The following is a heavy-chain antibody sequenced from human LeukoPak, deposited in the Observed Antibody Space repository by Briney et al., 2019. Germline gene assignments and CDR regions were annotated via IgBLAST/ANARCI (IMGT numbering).Heavy chain of an antibody. CDR2: IYSGGST. D-gene: IGHD2-2*02. CDR3: ARVMGYCSSTSCYTGYFDY. Sequence: GGSLRLSCAASGFTVSSNYMSWVRQAPGKGLEWVSVIYSGGSTYYADSVKGRFTISRDNSKNTLYLQMNSLRAEGTAVYYCARVMGYCSSTSCYTGYFDYWGQGTLVTVSS. CDR1: GFTVSSNY. J-gene: IGHJ4*02. V-gene: IGHV3-66*02.